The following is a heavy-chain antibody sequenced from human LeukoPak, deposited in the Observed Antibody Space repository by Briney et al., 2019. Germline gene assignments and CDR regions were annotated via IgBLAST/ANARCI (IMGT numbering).Heavy chain of an antibody. Sequence: GGSLRLSCAASGFTFSSYEMNWVRQAPGKGLEWVSYISSSGSTIYYADSVKGRFTISRDNSKNTLYLQMNGLRGEDTALYYCARDREARFLDYWGQGTLITVSS. V-gene: IGHV3-48*03. D-gene: IGHD1-26*01. CDR1: GFTFSSYE. J-gene: IGHJ4*02. CDR2: ISSSGSTI. CDR3: ARDREARFLDY.